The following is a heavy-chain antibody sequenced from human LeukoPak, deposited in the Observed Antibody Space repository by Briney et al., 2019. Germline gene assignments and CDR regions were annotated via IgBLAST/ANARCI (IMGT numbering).Heavy chain of an antibody. CDR1: GGAISSYY. D-gene: IGHD3-22*01. CDR3: ARGRARDSSGYPNY. CDR2: IYYSGST. Sequence: SETLSLTCPVSGGAISSYYWSWIRQPPGKGLEWIGYIYYSGSTNYNPSLKSRVTISVDTSKNQFSLKLSSVTAADTAVYYCARGRARDSSGYPNYWGQGTLVTVSS. V-gene: IGHV4-59*01. J-gene: IGHJ4*02.